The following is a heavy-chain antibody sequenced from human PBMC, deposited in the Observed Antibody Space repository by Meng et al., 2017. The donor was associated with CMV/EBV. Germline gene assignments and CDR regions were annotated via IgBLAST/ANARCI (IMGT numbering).Heavy chain of an antibody. J-gene: IGHJ6*02. Sequence: SVKVSCKASGFTFTSSAVQWVRQARGQRLEWIGWVVVGSGNTNYAQKFQERVTITRDMSTSTAYMELSSLRSEDTAVYYCAADSNGGSSSWLGHYYYYGMDVWGQGTTVTVSS. CDR3: AADSNGGSSSWLGHYYYYGMDV. V-gene: IGHV1-58*01. CDR2: VVVGSGNT. CDR1: GFTFTSSA. D-gene: IGHD6-13*01.